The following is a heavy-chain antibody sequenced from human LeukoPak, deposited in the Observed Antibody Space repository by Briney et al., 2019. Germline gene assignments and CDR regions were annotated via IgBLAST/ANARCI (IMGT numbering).Heavy chain of an antibody. V-gene: IGHV4-31*03. CDR3: ARDHGVRGCSGGSCYRDYYYGMDV. CDR2: IYYSGST. D-gene: IGHD2-15*01. Sequence: SETLSLTCTVSGGSISSGGYYWSWIRQHPGKGLEWIGYIYYSGSTYYNPSLKSRVTISVDTSKNQFSLKLSSVTAADTAVYYCARDHGVRGCSGGSCYRDYYYGMDVWGQGTTVTVSS. CDR1: GGSISSGGYY. J-gene: IGHJ6*02.